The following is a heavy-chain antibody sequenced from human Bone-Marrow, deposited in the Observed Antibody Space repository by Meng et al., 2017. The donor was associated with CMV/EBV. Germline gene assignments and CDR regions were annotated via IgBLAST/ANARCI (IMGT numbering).Heavy chain of an antibody. Sequence: ASVKVSCKASGYTFTSYGISWVRQAPGQGLEWMGWISAYNGNTNYAQKLQGRVTMTTDTSTSTAYMELRSLRSDDTAVYYCAREEAYSYGFDYYYYGMDVWGQGPTVTGSS. D-gene: IGHD5-18*01. CDR3: AREEAYSYGFDYYYYGMDV. J-gene: IGHJ6*01. CDR1: GYTFTSYG. V-gene: IGHV1-18*01. CDR2: ISAYNGNT.